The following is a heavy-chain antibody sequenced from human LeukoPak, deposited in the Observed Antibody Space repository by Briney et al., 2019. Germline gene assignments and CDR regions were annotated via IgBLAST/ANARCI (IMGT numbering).Heavy chain of an antibody. D-gene: IGHD3-22*01. CDR3: AKDVIGYWKPIDY. CDR1: GFTFSHYA. CDR2: ISGSDGST. V-gene: IGHV3-23*01. J-gene: IGHJ4*02. Sequence: GRSLRLSCAASGFTFSHYAMSWVRQASGKGLEWVSAISGSDGSTYYADSVKGRLTISRDNSKNTLSLQIISLRVEDTAVYYCAKDVIGYWKPIDYWGQGTLVTVSS.